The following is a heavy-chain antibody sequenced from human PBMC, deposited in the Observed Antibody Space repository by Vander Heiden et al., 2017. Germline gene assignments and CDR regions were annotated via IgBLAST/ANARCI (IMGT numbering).Heavy chain of an antibody. Sequence: EVQLVESGGGLIQPGGSLRLSCAASGFTVSSNYMSWVRRAPGKGLEWVSVIYSGSSTYYADSVKGRFTISRDNSKNTLYLQMNSLRAEDTAVYYCARPGDYYDSSGYVNDAFDIWGQGTMVTVSS. V-gene: IGHV3-53*01. J-gene: IGHJ3*02. CDR1: GFTVSSNY. CDR3: ARPGDYYDSSGYVNDAFDI. D-gene: IGHD3-22*01. CDR2: IYSGSST.